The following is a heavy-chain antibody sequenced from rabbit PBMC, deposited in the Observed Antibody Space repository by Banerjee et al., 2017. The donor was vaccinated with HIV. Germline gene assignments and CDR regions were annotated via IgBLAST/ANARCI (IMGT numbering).Heavy chain of an antibody. J-gene: IGHJ4*01. CDR3: ARDLAGVIGWNFNL. D-gene: IGHD4-1*01. Sequence: QEQLVEYGGDLVQPEGSLALTCKASGFSLSNNYVMCWVRQAPGKGLEWIAYIYTGSSGNTYYASWAKGRFTISKTSSTTVTLQMTSLTAADTATYFCARDLAGVIGWNFNLRGPGTLVTVS. CDR2: IYTGSSGNT. CDR1: GFSLSNNYV. V-gene: IGHV1S45*01.